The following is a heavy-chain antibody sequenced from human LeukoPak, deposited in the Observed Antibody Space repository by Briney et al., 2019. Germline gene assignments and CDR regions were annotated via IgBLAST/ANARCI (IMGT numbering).Heavy chain of an antibody. J-gene: IGHJ3*02. V-gene: IGHV1-2*02. CDR3: ARDIVVVPAAMQYRNRYDSSGGVYAFDI. D-gene: IGHD2-2*01. CDR2: INPNSGGT. CDR1: GYTFTGYY. Sequence: ASVKVSCKASGYTFTGYYLHWVRQAPGQGLEWMGWINPNSGGTNYAQKFQGRVTMTRDTSISTAYMELSRLRSDDTAVYYCARDIVVVPAAMQYRNRYDSSGGVYAFDIWGQGTMVTVSS.